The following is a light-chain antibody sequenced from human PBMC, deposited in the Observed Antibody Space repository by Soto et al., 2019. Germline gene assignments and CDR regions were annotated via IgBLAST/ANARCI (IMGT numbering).Light chain of an antibody. V-gene: IGKV3-20*01. CDR2: DIS. CDR1: QSLTNPY. J-gene: IGKJ5*01. CDR3: QQYGSSEII. Sequence: ETVFTQSPGTLSLSPGDRATLLCRARQSLTNPYIAWYQQKPGQAPRLLIYDISSRATGIPDRFSGSVSGTDFTLTITRLEPEDFAVFYCQQYGSSEIIFGQGTRLEIK.